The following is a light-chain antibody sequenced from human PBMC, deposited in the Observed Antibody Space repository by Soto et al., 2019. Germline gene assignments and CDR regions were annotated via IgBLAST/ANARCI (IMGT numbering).Light chain of an antibody. CDR1: QSVSSSF. CDR3: QHYGTSLWT. CDR2: GAS. J-gene: IGKJ1*01. V-gene: IGKV3-20*01. Sequence: EIMLTQSPGTLSLSPGERATLSCRASQSVSSSFLAWYQQKPGQAPRLLIYGASSRATRIPDRFSGSGSGTDFTLTISRLEPEDFAMYLCQHYGTSLWTFGQGPKVEIK.